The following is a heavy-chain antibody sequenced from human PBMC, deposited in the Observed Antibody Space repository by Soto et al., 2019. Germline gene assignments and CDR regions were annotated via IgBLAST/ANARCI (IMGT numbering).Heavy chain of an antibody. J-gene: IGHJ6*02. CDR2: IYYSGST. D-gene: IGHD5-12*01. Sequence: SETLSLTCPVAGGSGSSGSYYWSWIRQPPGKGLEWIGYIYYSGSTNYNPSLKSRVTISVDTSKNQFSLKLSSVTAADTAVYYCARGDIVATPHAPYYYYGMDVWGQGTTVTVSS. CDR3: ARGDIVATPHAPYYYYGMDV. CDR1: GGSGSSGSYY. V-gene: IGHV4-61*01.